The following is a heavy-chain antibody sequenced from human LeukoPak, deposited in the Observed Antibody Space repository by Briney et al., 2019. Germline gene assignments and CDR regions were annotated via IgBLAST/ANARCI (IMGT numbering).Heavy chain of an antibody. J-gene: IGHJ2*01. V-gene: IGHV3-23*01. CDR3: ARERAVLDPSYFDL. Sequence: GGSLRLSCATFGFSFSSYAMSWVRQAPGKGLEWVSAISSSGGSTYYANSVKGRFTISRDNSKYTPYLQVNSLRAEDTAVYCCARERAVLDPSYFDLCGRRTLVSASS. CDR2: ISSSGGST. D-gene: IGHD4/OR15-4a*01. CDR1: GFSFSSYA.